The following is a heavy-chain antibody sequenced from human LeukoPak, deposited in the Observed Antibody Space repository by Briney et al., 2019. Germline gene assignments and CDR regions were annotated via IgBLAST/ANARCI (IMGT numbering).Heavy chain of an antibody. CDR1: GGSISSSSYY. Sequence: SETLSLTCTVSGGSISSSSYYRGWIRQPPGKGLEWIGSIYYSGSTYYNPSLKSRVTISVDTSKNQFSLKLSSVTAADTAVYYCARRPRNIAARRYFDYWGQGTLVTVSS. CDR3: ARRPRNIAARRYFDY. D-gene: IGHD6-6*01. J-gene: IGHJ4*02. V-gene: IGHV4-39*01. CDR2: IYYSGST.